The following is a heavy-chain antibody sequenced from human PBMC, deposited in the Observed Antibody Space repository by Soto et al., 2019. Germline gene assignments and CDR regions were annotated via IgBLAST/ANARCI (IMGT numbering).Heavy chain of an antibody. Sequence: EVQLVESGGGLVQPGMSLRLSCAASGFTFSTYWMHWVRQAPGKGLVWVSRINSAGTITSYADSVKGRFTVSRDNAKNTLYPRSYSLTADDTAVYYCATVATTSYNWFDPWGQGTLVTVSS. D-gene: IGHD5-12*01. J-gene: IGHJ5*02. CDR2: INSAGTIT. CDR1: GFTFSTYW. V-gene: IGHV3-74*01. CDR3: ATVATTSYNWFDP.